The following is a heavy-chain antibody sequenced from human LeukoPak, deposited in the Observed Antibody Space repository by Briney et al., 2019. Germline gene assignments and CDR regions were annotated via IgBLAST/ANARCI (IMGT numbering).Heavy chain of an antibody. Sequence: GGSLRLSCAASGFTFSSYSMNWVRQAPGKGLEWVAIISYDGSNKYSADSVKGRFTISRDNSKNTLYLQMNSLRAEDTAVYYCAKGNDCGGDCYYFDYWGQGTLVTVSS. V-gene: IGHV3-30*18. J-gene: IGHJ4*02. CDR1: GFTFSSYS. CDR3: AKGNDCGGDCYYFDY. CDR2: ISYDGSNK. D-gene: IGHD2-21*02.